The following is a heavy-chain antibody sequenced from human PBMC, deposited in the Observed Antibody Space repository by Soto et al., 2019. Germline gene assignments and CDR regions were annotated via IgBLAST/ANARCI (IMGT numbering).Heavy chain of an antibody. CDR3: AGTRTYYFDY. J-gene: IGHJ4*02. Sequence: SETLSLTCTVSGDSMGSGGYYWSWIRQHPGKGLEWIGYIYYSGSTFYNPSLKSRITISVDTSKNQFSLKLSSVTAADTAAYYCAGTRTYYFDYWGQGTLVTVSS. CDR2: IYYSGST. V-gene: IGHV4-31*03. CDR1: GDSMGSGGYY.